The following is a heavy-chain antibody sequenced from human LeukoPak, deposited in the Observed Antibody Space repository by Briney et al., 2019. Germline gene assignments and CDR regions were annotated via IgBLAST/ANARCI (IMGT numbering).Heavy chain of an antibody. V-gene: IGHV3-21*01. J-gene: IGHJ6*03. Sequence: PGGSLRLSCAASGFTFSSYSMNWVRQAPGKGLEWVSSISSSSSYIYYADSVKGRFTISRDNAKNSLYLQMNSLRAEDTAVYYCARSPGHYYYMDVWGKGTTVTVSS. CDR2: ISSSSSYI. CDR3: ARSPGHYYYMDV. CDR1: GFTFSSYS. D-gene: IGHD3-10*01.